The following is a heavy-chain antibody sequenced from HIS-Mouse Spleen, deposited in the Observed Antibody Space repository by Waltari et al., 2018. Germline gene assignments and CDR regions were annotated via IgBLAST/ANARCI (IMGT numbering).Heavy chain of an antibody. CDR1: GLTLSSVG. J-gene: IGHJ4*02. CDR3: AKDRGSQFDY. Sequence: QVQLVESWGGVVQPGRSLVPDCAASGLTLSSVGMPWVRQAPGKRLEWVAVISYDGSNKYYADSVKSRFTISRDNSKNTLYLQMNSLRAEDTAVYYCAKDRGSQFDYWGQGTLVTVSS. V-gene: IGHV3-30*18. CDR2: ISYDGSNK. D-gene: IGHD1-26*01.